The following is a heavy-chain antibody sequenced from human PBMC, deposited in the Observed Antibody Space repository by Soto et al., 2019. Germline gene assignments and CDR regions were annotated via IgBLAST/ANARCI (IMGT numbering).Heavy chain of an antibody. CDR1: GFTFSNYW. CDR3: ASARHIGP. CDR2: IKEDGSER. D-gene: IGHD2-21*01. V-gene: IGHV3-7*01. Sequence: PGGSLRLSCAASGFTFSNYWMSWVRRAPGKGLEWVANIKEDGSERNYVDSVKGRFTISRDNAENSLYLQMNSLRAEDTAVYYCASARHIGPWGQGTLVTVSS. J-gene: IGHJ5*02.